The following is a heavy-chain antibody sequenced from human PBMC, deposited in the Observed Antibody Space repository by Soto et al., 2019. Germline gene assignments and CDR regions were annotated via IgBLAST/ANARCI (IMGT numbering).Heavy chain of an antibody. CDR3: ARGVSGSYSSPLDR. CDR1: GGTFNIYT. J-gene: IGHJ5*02. V-gene: IGHV1-69*13. CDR2: IIPIFGTA. Sequence: ASVKVSCKPPGGTFNIYTFNWVRQAPGQGLEWMGGIIPIFGTATYAQKFQGRVTITAEDATSTAYMEMRALRSEDTAVYYCARGVSGSYSSPLDRWGQGTLVTVSS. D-gene: IGHD3-10*01.